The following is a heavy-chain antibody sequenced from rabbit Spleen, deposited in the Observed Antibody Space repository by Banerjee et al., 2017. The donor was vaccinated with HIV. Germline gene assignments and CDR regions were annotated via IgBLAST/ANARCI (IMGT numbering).Heavy chain of an antibody. J-gene: IGHJ4*01. V-gene: IGHV1S45*01. Sequence: QEQLEESGGDLVKPEGSLTLTCTASGFSFSGGYWMCWVRQAPGKGLEWIGCIVAGSGSKIVYANWAKGRFTISRTSSTTLTLQMTSLTAADTATYFCARETSGGYGSLELWGPGTLVTVS. CDR1: GFSFSGGYW. CDR2: IVAGSGSKI. CDR3: ARETSGGYGSLEL. D-gene: IGHD6-1*01.